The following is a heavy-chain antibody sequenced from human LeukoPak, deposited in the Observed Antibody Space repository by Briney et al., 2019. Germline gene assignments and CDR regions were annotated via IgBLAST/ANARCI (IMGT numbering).Heavy chain of an antibody. CDR2: TNPNSGGT. CDR3: ERDERYDSSGYPFDY. Sequence: GASVKVSCKASGYTFTGYFMHWVRQAPGQGLEWMGWTNPNSGGTNYAQKFQGRVTMTRDTSISTAYMELSRLSSDDTAVYYGERDERYDSSGYPFDYWGQGTLVTVSS. V-gene: IGHV1-2*02. CDR1: GYTFTGYF. D-gene: IGHD3-22*01. J-gene: IGHJ4*02.